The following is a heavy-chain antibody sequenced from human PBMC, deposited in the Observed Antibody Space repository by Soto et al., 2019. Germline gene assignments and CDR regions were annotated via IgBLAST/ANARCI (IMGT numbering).Heavy chain of an antibody. V-gene: IGHV3-33*06. J-gene: IGHJ4*02. D-gene: IGHD3-3*01. Sequence: LVQSGGGVVQPGRSLRLSCAASGFTFTTYTMQWVRQAPGKGLEWVSLIWNDGSKRYYADSVKGRFTISRDDSKNTIYLDMISLRVEDTAVYYCAKGPAQTSNDDVGPLDYWGQGTLVTVSS. CDR1: GFTFTTYT. CDR3: AKGPAQTSNDDVGPLDY. CDR2: IWNDGSKR.